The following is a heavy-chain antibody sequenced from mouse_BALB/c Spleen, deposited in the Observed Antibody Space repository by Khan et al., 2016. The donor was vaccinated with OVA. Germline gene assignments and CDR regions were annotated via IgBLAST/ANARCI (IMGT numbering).Heavy chain of an antibody. CDR3: ARAFYYGAWFAY. D-gene: IGHD1-1*01. Sequence: QVRLKESGPGLVAPSQTLSITCTVSGFSLTSYGVHWVRQPPGKGLEWLGVIWAGGSTNHNSALMSRLSISKDNSKSQVFLKMNSLQTDDTAMYYCARAFYYGAWFAYWGQGTLVTVSA. CDR2: IWAGGST. V-gene: IGHV2-9*02. J-gene: IGHJ3*01. CDR1: GFSLTSYG.